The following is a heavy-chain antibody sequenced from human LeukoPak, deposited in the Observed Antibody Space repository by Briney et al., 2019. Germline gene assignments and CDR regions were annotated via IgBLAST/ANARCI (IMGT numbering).Heavy chain of an antibody. CDR2: IYTSGST. V-gene: IGHV4-4*07. D-gene: IGHD3-22*01. Sequence: SETLSLTCTVSGGSISSYYWSWIRQPAGKGLEWIGGIYTSGSTNYNPSLKSRVIMSVDTSKNQFSLKLSSVTAADTAVYYCARDSVESSGYYYYGIDVWGQGTTVTLSS. CDR3: ARDSVESSGYYYYGIDV. J-gene: IGHJ6*02. CDR1: GGSISSYY.